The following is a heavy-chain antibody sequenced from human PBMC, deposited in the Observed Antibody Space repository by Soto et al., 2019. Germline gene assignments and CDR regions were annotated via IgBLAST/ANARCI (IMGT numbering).Heavy chain of an antibody. CDR1: GYSISGGYY. CDR3: ARLAPIAAADGMDV. D-gene: IGHD6-13*01. Sequence: SETLSLTCAVSGYSISGGYYWGWIRQSPGKGLEWIGSIYHSGSTYYNPSLKSRVIISVDTSKNQFSLKLSSVTAADTAVYYCARLAPIAAADGMDVWGQGTKVTVSS. V-gene: IGHV4-38-2*01. CDR2: IYHSGST. J-gene: IGHJ6*02.